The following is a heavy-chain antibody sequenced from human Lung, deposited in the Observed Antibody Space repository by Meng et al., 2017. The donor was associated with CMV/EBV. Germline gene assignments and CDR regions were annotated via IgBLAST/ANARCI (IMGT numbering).Heavy chain of an antibody. CDR3: ARIFPSDYYKYDMDA. J-gene: IGHJ6*02. V-gene: IGHV4-39*06. Sequence: SETLSLXCTVSGASISINTYFWDWIRQPPGKGLEWIGSISYGGSTYYNSSLKSRVRISLDTSKSQLTLKLSSVTAADTAVYYCARIFPSDYYKYDMDAWGQGXTVTVSS. D-gene: IGHD3-3*01. CDR2: ISYGGST. CDR1: GASISINTYF.